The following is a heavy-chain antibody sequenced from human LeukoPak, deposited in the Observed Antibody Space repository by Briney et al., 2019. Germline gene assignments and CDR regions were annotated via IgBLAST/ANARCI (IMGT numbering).Heavy chain of an antibody. D-gene: IGHD3-22*01. CDR1: GFTSGDYA. V-gene: IGHV3-49*04. CDR2: IISKAYGGTT. J-gene: IGHJ4*02. CDR3: TRVGYYDSSLDY. Sequence: GGPPRLSCTASGFTSGDYAMSWVRQAPGKGLEWVGFIISKAYGGTTEYAASVKGRFTISGDDSTSIAYLQMNSLKTEDTAVYYCTRVGYYDSSLDYWGQGTLVTVSS.